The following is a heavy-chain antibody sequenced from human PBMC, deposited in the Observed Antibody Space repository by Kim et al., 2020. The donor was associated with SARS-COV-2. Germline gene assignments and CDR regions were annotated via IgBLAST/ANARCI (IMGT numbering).Heavy chain of an antibody. CDR2: IYYSGST. D-gene: IGHD3-9*01. V-gene: IGHV4-59*01. Sequence: SETLSLTCTVSGGSISSYYWSWIRQPPGKGLEWIGYIYYSGSTNYNPSLKSRVTISVDTSKNQFSLKLSSVTAADTAVYYCARVTGVRTYDILTGYYKQLKYYFDYWGQGTLVTVSS. CDR3: ARVTGVRTYDILTGYYKQLKYYFDY. J-gene: IGHJ4*02. CDR1: GGSISSYY.